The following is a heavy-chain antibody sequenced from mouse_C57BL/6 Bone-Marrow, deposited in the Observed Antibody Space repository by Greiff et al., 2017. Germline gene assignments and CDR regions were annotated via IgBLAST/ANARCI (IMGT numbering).Heavy chain of an antibody. V-gene: IGHV1-47*01. CDR2: FHPYNDDT. CDR3: ARAGIYDGYYRDFNY. Sequence: QVQLKQSGAELVKPGASVKMSCKASGYTFTTYPIEWMKQNHGKSLEWIGNFHPYNDDTKYNEKFKGKATLTVEQSSSTAYLELSRLTSDDSAVYYCARAGIYDGYYRDFNYWGQGTTLTVSS. D-gene: IGHD2-3*01. CDR1: GYTFTTYP. J-gene: IGHJ2*01.